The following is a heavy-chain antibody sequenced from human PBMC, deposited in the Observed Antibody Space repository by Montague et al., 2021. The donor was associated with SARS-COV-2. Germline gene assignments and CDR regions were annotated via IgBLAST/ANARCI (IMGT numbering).Heavy chain of an antibody. CDR2: VYSSATS. Sequence: SETLSLTCTVSGGSISNYYWSWIRQPPGKGLEWIGYVYSSATSIYNPSLRSRVTISEDPSKNHISLRLSSVTAADTAVYYCARGEAVVITGGARLGRFDPWGQGILVTVSS. CDR1: GGSISNYY. J-gene: IGHJ5*02. V-gene: IGHV4-59*12. CDR3: ARGEAVVITGGARLGRFDP. D-gene: IGHD2-21*01.